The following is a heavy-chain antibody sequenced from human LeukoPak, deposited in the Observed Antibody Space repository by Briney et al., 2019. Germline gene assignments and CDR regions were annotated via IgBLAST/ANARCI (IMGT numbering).Heavy chain of an antibody. V-gene: IGHV1-18*01. D-gene: IGHD3-16*02. J-gene: IGHJ4*02. CDR1: GYTFTNYG. Sequence: ASVKVSCKASGYTFTNYGVSWVRQAPGQGLEWMGWITVDNGNTLYAQNFQGRVTMTTDTSTSTVYMELRSLRSDDTAVYYCARGAGYDYVWKSYRYDFWGQGTLVTVSS. CDR3: ARGAGYDYVWKSYRYDF. CDR2: ITVDNGNT.